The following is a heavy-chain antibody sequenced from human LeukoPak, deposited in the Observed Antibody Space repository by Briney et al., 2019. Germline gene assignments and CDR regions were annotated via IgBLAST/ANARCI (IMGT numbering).Heavy chain of an antibody. J-gene: IGHJ4*02. V-gene: IGHV3-23*01. D-gene: IGHD2-2*01. CDR2: IGRTT. Sequence: GGSLRLSCAASGFTFSSFSMSWVRQAPGKGLEYVSGIGRTTYYAESVKGRFTISRDNSKNTLFLQMNSLRAEDTAVYYCARDRSGYCSSTSCFAGEFDYWGQGTLVTVSS. CDR3: ARDRSGYCSSTSCFAGEFDY. CDR1: GFTFSSFS.